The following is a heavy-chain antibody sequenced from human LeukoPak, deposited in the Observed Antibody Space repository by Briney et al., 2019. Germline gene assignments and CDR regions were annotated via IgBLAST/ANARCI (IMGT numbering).Heavy chain of an antibody. CDR3: ARPRVEYSSSSDAFDI. Sequence: ASVKVSCTASGYTFTSYGISWVRQAPGQGLEWMGWISAYNGNTNYAQKLQGRVTMTTDTSTSTAYMELRSLRSDDTAVYYCARPRVEYSSSSDAFDIWGQGTMVTVSS. D-gene: IGHD6-6*01. CDR2: ISAYNGNT. J-gene: IGHJ3*02. CDR1: GYTFTSYG. V-gene: IGHV1-18*01.